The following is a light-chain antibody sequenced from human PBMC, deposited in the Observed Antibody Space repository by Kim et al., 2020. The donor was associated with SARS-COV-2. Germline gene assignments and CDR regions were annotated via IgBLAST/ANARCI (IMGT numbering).Light chain of an antibody. J-gene: IGLJ1*01. V-gene: IGLV2-14*03. CDR2: DVS. CDR1: SSDVGGYNY. Sequence: GQSITISCTGTSSDVGGYNYVSWYHQHPGKAPKLMIYDVSNRPSGVSNRFSGSKSGNTASLTISGLQAEDEADYYCSSYTSSSTYVFGTGTKVTVL. CDR3: SSYTSSSTYV.